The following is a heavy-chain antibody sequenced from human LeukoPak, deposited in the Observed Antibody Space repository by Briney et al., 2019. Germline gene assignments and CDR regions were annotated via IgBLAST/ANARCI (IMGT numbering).Heavy chain of an antibody. CDR3: ARSHRSSGYYGDAFDI. CDR1: GFTFSSYS. Sequence: GGSLRLSCAASGFTFSSYSMNWVRQAPGKGLEWVSYISSSSTIYYADSVKGRFTISRDNAKNSLYLQMNSLRAEDTAVYYCARSHRSSGYYGDAFDIWGQGTMATVSS. CDR2: ISSSSTI. J-gene: IGHJ3*02. V-gene: IGHV3-48*01. D-gene: IGHD3-22*01.